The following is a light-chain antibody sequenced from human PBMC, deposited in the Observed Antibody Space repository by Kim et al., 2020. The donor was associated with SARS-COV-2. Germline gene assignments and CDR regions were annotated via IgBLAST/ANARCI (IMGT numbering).Light chain of an antibody. V-gene: IGKV1-5*03. J-gene: IGKJ4*01. CDR1: QSIGTS. CDR2: KAS. CDR3: QQYNRYALT. Sequence: ASVGARVTITCRASQSIGTSLAWYQQKPGKAPKLLIYKASTLESGVPSRFSGSGSGTEFTLTISSLQPDDFATYYCQQYNRYALTFGGGTKVDIK.